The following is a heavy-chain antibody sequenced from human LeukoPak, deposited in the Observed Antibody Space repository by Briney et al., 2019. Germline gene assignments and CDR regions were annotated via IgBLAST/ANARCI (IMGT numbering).Heavy chain of an antibody. CDR1: GFTFSSYE. Sequence: GGSLRRSCAASGFTFSSYEMNWVRQAPGKGLEWVSYISSSSSYIYYADSVKGRFTISRDNAKNSLYLQMNSLRAEDTAVYYCAREENYYDSSGYYRGWFDPWGQGTLVTVSS. V-gene: IGHV3-21*05. J-gene: IGHJ5*02. CDR2: ISSSSSYI. CDR3: AREENYYDSSGYYRGWFDP. D-gene: IGHD3-22*01.